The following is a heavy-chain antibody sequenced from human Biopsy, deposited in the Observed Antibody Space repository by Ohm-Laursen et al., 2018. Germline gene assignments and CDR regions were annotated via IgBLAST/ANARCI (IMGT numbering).Heavy chain of an antibody. CDR2: INQSGTT. J-gene: IGHJ4*02. V-gene: IGHV4-34*08. Sequence: SDTLSLTCAVFGKTFSDYQWSWIRQPPGKGLEWIGQINQSGTTNYNPSLKSRVSISADASKYEFSLRLTSVTAADTAVYFCGNEVHGRDYWGLGAQVTVS. CDR3: GNEVHGRDY. CDR1: GKTFSDYQ. D-gene: IGHD2-15*01.